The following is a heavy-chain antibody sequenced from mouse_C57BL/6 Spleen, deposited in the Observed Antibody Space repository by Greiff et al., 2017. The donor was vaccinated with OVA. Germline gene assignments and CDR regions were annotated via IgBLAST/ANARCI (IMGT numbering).Heavy chain of an antibody. Sequence: VQLQQSGAELVKPGASVKLSCKASGYTFTSYWMQWVKQRPGQGLEWIGEIDPSDSYTNYNQKFKGKATLTVDTSSSTAYMQLSSLTSEDSAVYYCARRGYYSDYWGQGTTLTVSS. J-gene: IGHJ2*01. CDR3: ARRGYYSDY. D-gene: IGHD2-12*01. CDR2: IDPSDSYT. V-gene: IGHV1-50*01. CDR1: GYTFTSYW.